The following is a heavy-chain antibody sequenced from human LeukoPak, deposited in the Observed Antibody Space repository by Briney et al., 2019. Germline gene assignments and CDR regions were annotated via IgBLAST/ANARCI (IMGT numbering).Heavy chain of an antibody. J-gene: IGHJ6*02. V-gene: IGHV3-30*03. CDR1: GFTFSDYW. CDR3: AREGEQQLVYYGMDV. D-gene: IGHD6-13*01. Sequence: GGSLRLSCAASGFTFSDYWMSWVRQAPGTGLEWMAVISYDGSSKYYADSVKGRFTISRDNSKNTLYLQMNRLRAEDTAVYYCAREGEQQLVYYGMDVWGQGTTVTVSS. CDR2: ISYDGSSK.